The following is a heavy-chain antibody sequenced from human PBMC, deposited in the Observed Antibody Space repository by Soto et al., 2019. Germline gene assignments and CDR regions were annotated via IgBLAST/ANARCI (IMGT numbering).Heavy chain of an antibody. V-gene: IGHV6-1*01. CDR3: ARDRVAAAGTNFDY. J-gene: IGHJ4*02. CDR1: GDSVSSNSAA. D-gene: IGHD6-13*01. Sequence: PSQTLSLTCAISGDSVSSNSAAWNWIRQPPSRGLEWLGRTYYRSKWYNDYAVSVKSRITINPDTSKNQFSLQLNSVTPEDTAVYYCARDRVAAAGTNFDYWGQGTLVTVSS. CDR2: TYYRSKWYN.